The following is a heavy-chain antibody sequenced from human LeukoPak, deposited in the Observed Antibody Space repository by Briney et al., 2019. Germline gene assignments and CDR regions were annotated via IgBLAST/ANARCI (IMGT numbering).Heavy chain of an antibody. CDR1: GFTVGNNY. CDR3: ARVYVEGSGSFPFDY. CDR2: IYSGDNT. V-gene: IGHV3-53*01. J-gene: IGHJ4*02. D-gene: IGHD3-10*01. Sequence: GGSLTLSCAASGFTVGNNYMTWVRQGPGKGLEWDSVIYSGDNTYYAHSVKCRFTISRDNSKNTLYLKMNSLRAEDTAVYYCARVYVEGSGSFPFDYWGQGTLVTVSS.